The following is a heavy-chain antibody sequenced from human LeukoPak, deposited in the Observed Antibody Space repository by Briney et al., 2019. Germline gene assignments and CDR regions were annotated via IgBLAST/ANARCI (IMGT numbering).Heavy chain of an antibody. CDR1: GDSVSSNSAA. Sequence: SQTLSLTCAISGDSVSSNSAAWNWIRQSPSRGLEWLGRTYYRSKWYNDYAVSVKSRITINPDTSKNQFSLQLNSVTPEDTAVYYCAREGADCSGGSCSTVDYFDYWGQGTLVTVSS. CDR3: AREGADCSGGSCSTVDYFDY. D-gene: IGHD2-15*01. J-gene: IGHJ4*02. V-gene: IGHV6-1*01. CDR2: TYYRSKWYN.